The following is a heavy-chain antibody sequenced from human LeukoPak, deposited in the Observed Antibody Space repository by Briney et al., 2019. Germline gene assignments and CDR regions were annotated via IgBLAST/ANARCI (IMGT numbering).Heavy chain of an antibody. CDR2: ISSGGSSI. V-gene: IGHV3-48*01. CDR3: AKEGRYGTFDY. D-gene: IGHD4-17*01. CDR1: GFTFSSYS. J-gene: IGHJ4*02. Sequence: GGSLRLSCAASGFTFSSYSMNWVRQAPGKGLEWVSYISSGGSSIYYADSVKGRFTISRDNAKNSLYLQMNSLRAEDTAVYYCAKEGRYGTFDYWGQGTLVTVSS.